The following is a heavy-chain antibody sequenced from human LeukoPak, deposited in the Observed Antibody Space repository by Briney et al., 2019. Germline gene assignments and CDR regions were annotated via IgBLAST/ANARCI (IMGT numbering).Heavy chain of an antibody. CDR3: ARSGLKWSYYYHYMDV. Sequence: SETLSLTCTVSGGSISSGSNYWSWIRQPAGKGLEWIGHIYSSGNTNYNPSLKSRVTILVDTSKNQFSLKLSSVTAADTAVYYCARSGLKWSYYYHYMDVWGKGTTVTVSS. V-gene: IGHV4-61*09. D-gene: IGHD1-26*01. CDR2: IYSSGNT. CDR1: GGSISSGSNY. J-gene: IGHJ6*03.